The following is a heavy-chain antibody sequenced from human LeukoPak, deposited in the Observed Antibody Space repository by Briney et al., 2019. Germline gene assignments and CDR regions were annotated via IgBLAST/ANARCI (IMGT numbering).Heavy chain of an antibody. CDR2: IYYSGST. V-gene: IGHV4-31*03. D-gene: IGHD4-17*01. CDR3: AKVRRNTVTSDGGDY. Sequence: SETLSLTCTVSGGSISSGGYYWSWIRQHPGKGLEWIGYIYYSGSTYYNPSLKSRVTISVDTSKNQFSLKLSSVTAADTAVYYCAKVRRNTVTSDGGDYWGQGTLVTVSS. J-gene: IGHJ4*02. CDR1: GGSISSGGYY.